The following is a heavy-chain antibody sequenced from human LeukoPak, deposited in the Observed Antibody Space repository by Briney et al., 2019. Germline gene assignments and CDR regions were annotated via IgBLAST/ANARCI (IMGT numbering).Heavy chain of an antibody. D-gene: IGHD3-22*01. J-gene: IGHJ4*02. CDR1: GGSISSYY. CDR2: IYYSGST. Sequence: KPSETLSLTCTVSGGSISSYYWSWIRQPPGKGLEWIGYIYYSGSTNYNPSPKSRVTISVDTSKNQFSLKLSSVTAADTAVYYCARYRNYYDSSGYYQYFDYWGQGTLVTVSS. V-gene: IGHV4-59*01. CDR3: ARYRNYYDSSGYYQYFDY.